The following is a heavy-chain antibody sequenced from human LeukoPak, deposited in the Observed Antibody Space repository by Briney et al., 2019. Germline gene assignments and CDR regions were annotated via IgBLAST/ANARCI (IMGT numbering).Heavy chain of an antibody. CDR1: GFTFSSYG. D-gene: IGHD2-2*02. Sequence: GRSLRLSCAASGFTFSSYGMHWVRQAPGKGLEWVAVIWYDGSNKYYADSVKGRFTISRDNSKNTLYLQMNSLRAEDTAVYYCAREVVVPAAIYHYYGMDVWGKGTTVTVSS. V-gene: IGHV3-33*01. CDR2: IWYDGSNK. J-gene: IGHJ6*04. CDR3: AREVVVPAAIYHYYGMDV.